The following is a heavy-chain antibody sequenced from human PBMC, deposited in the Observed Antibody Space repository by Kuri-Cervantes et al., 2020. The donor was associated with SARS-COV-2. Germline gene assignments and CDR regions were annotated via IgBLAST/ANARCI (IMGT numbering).Heavy chain of an antibody. CDR1: GFTFSSFA. J-gene: IGHJ4*02. Sequence: GESLKISCAAPGFTFSSFAMSWVRQAPGKGLEWVSSISGSGVGTYYADSVKGRFTISRDNSKNTLYLQTNSLRAEDSALYYCAKVGLSFDYWGQGTLVTVSS. CDR2: ISGSGVGT. D-gene: IGHD2/OR15-2a*01. V-gene: IGHV3-23*01. CDR3: AKVGLSFDY.